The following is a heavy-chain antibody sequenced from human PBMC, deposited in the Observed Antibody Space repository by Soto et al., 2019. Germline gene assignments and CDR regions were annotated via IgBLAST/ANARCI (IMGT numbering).Heavy chain of an antibody. D-gene: IGHD6-19*01. V-gene: IGHV3-30*18. J-gene: IGHJ6*02. CDR3: ANVPSSGWPDYYIYIDV. CDR2: ISYDGSNK. Sequence: GGSLRLSCAASGFTFSSYGMHWVRQAPGKGLEWVAVISYDGSNKYYADSVKGRFTISRDNSKNTLYLQMNSLRAEDTAVYYCANVPSSGWPDYYIYIDVWRQGTTVT. CDR1: GFTFSSYG.